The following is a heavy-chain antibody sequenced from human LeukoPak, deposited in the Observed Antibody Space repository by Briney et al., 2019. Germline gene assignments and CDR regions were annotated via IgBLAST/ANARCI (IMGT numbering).Heavy chain of an antibody. CDR2: IYHSGST. D-gene: IGHD1-26*01. J-gene: IGHJ4*02. Sequence: PSETLSLTCTVSGGSISSGGYYWSWIRQPPGKGLEWIGYIYHSGSTYYNPSLKSRVTISVDRSKNQFSLKLSSVTAADTAVYYCASYDSGSYPDYWGQGTLVTVSS. CDR3: ASYDSGSYPDY. CDR1: GGSISSGGYY. V-gene: IGHV4-30-2*01.